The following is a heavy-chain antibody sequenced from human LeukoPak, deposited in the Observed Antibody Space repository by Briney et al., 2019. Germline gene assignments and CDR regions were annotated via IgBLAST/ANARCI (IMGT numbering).Heavy chain of an antibody. CDR3: ARGSGWYVIDY. V-gene: IGHV3-33*01. CDR2: IWYDGSNK. D-gene: IGHD6-19*01. CDR1: GFTFSSSC. J-gene: IGHJ4*02. Sequence: PGGSLTLSCGASGFTFSSSCMHWVRQPPGKGLDRVGVIWYDGSNKYYADSVKGRFTITRDNSKNTLYLQMNSLRAEDTAVYYCARGSGWYVIDYWGQGTLVTVSS.